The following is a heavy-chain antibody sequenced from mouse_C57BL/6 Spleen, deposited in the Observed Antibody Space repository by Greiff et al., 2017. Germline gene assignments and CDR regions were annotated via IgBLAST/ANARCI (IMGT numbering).Heavy chain of an antibody. CDR1: GYAFSSYW. CDR3: ARESVITTVVARAMDY. V-gene: IGHV1-80*01. D-gene: IGHD1-1*01. J-gene: IGHJ4*01. CDR2: IYPGDGDT. Sequence: VQLQQSGAELVKPGASVKISCKASGYAFSSYWMNWVKQRPGKGLEWIGQIYPGDGDTNYNGKFKGKATLTADKSSSTAYMQLSSLTSEDSAVYFCARESVITTVVARAMDYWGQGTSVTVSS.